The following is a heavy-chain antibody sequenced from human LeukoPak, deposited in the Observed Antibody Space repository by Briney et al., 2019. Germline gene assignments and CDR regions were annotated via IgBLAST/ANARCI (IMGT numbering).Heavy chain of an antibody. Sequence: SETLSLTCTVSGGSISSSSYYWGWIRQPPGKGLERIGNIYYTGSTYYNASLQSRVTISIDMSKNQFSLRLSSVTAADTAMYYCVKSGGYGLIDYWGQGTLVTVSS. J-gene: IGHJ4*02. CDR3: VKSGGYGLIDY. D-gene: IGHD6-19*01. CDR2: IYYTGST. V-gene: IGHV4-39*01. CDR1: GGSISSSSYY.